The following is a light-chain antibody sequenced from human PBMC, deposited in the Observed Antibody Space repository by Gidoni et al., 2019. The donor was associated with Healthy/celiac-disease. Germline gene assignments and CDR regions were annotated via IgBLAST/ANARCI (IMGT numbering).Light chain of an antibody. V-gene: IGKV2-28*01. CDR1: QSLLHSNGYNY. Sequence: DIVMTQSPLSLPVTPGEPASISCRSSQSLLHSNGYNYLDWYLQKPGQSPQLLIYLGSNRASGVPDRFSGSGSGTDFTLKISRVEAEDVGVYYFMQALQTFTFXPXTKVDIK. J-gene: IGKJ3*01. CDR2: LGS. CDR3: MQALQTFT.